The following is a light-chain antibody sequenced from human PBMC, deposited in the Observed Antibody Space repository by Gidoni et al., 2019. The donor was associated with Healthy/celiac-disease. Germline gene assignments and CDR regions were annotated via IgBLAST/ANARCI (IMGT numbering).Light chain of an antibody. CDR2: DAS. J-gene: IGKJ3*01. CDR1: QSVSSY. Sequence: EIVLTQSPATLSLSPGERATLSCRASQSVSSYLAWYQQKPGQAPRRLIYDASNRATGIPARFSGSGSGTDFTLTIGSLEPEDFAVYYCQSGGGVFTFGPGTKVDIK. CDR3: QSGGGVFT. V-gene: IGKV3-11*01.